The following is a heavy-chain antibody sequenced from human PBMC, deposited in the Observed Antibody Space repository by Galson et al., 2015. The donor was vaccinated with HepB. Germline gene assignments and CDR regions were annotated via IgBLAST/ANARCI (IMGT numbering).Heavy chain of an antibody. Sequence: TLSLTCTVSGGSISSGGYSWSWIRQLPGKGLELIGNIFYSGSTYYNPSLKNRVIILIDTSKNQFSLKLSSVTAADTAVYYCARDQGAGYHDFWSGYVYYGMDVWGQGTTVTVSS. D-gene: IGHD3-3*01. CDR1: GGSISSGGYS. CDR2: IFYSGST. J-gene: IGHJ6*02. V-gene: IGHV4-31*03. CDR3: ARDQGAGYHDFWSGYVYYGMDV.